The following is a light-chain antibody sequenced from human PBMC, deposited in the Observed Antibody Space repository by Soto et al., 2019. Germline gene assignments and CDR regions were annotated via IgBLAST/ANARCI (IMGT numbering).Light chain of an antibody. CDR2: EIN. CDR3: SSFAGSNNFPYV. V-gene: IGLV2-8*01. J-gene: IGLJ1*01. Sequence: QSALTQPPSASGSPGQSVTISCTGTSSDVGAYDYVSWYQQHPGKAPKLMIYEINKRPSGVPDRFPGSKSGNTACLPVAGLQAEDEADYDCSSFAGSNNFPYVFGTGTKLTVL. CDR1: SSDVGAYDY.